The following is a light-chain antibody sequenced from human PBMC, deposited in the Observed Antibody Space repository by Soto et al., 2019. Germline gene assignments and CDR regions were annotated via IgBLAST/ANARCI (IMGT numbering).Light chain of an antibody. Sequence: QSVLTQPPSVSGSPGQSVTISCTGTSSDIGNYNRVSWYQQPPGTAPKLLIYEVSNRPSGVPDRFSGSKSGYTASLTISGLQAEDEADYYCSSYTSSSTFGVFGTGTKVTVL. CDR2: EVS. J-gene: IGLJ1*01. V-gene: IGLV2-18*02. CDR1: SSDIGNYNR. CDR3: SSYTSSSTFGV.